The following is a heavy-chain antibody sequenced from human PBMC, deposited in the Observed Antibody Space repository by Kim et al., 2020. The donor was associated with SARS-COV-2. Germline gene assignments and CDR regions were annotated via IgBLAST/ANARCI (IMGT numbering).Heavy chain of an antibody. CDR2: ISYDGSKK. V-gene: IGHV3-30*18. J-gene: IGHJ4*02. Sequence: GGSLRLSCAASGFTFSSYGMHWVRQAPGKGLEWVAVISYDGSKKYYADSVKGRFTISRDNSKNTLYLQMNSLRAEDSGVYYCAENEGSAFDYWGQGTLVTISS. CDR1: GFTFSSYG. CDR3: AENEGSAFDY. D-gene: IGHD2-2*01.